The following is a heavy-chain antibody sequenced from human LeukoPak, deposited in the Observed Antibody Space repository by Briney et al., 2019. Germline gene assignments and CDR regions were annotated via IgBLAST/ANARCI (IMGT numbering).Heavy chain of an antibody. CDR3: ARTLYPWNFDY. CDR2: IYYSGST. Sequence: SETLSLTCTVSGDSISSHYWGWIRQPPGKGLEWIGSIYYSGSTYYNPSLKSRVTISVDTSKNQFSLRLTSVTAADTAVYYCARTLYPWNFDYWGQGTLVTVSS. CDR1: GDSISSHY. J-gene: IGHJ4*02. V-gene: IGHV4-39*07. D-gene: IGHD2-2*02.